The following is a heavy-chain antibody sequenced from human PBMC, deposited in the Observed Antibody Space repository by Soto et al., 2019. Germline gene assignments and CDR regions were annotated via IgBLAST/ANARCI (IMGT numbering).Heavy chain of an antibody. D-gene: IGHD1-26*01. J-gene: IGHJ4*02. CDR2: ISYDGSNK. Sequence: GGSLRLSCAASGFTFSSYGMHWVRQAPGKGLEWVAVISYDGSNKYYADSVKGRFTISRDNSKNTLYLQMNSLRAEDTAVYYCAKDGTGGSYYAGATDYWGQGTLVTVSS. V-gene: IGHV3-30*18. CDR3: AKDGTGGSYYAGATDY. CDR1: GFTFSSYG.